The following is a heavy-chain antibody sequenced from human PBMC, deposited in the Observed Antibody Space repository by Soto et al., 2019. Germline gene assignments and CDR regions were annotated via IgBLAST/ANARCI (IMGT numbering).Heavy chain of an antibody. CDR2: IYYSGST. CDR1: GGSISDPGYY. CDR3: ARATTPRYFDY. V-gene: IGHV4-31*03. D-gene: IGHD4-17*01. J-gene: IGHJ4*02. Sequence: SETLSLTCPVCGGSISDPGYYWRWIRQLPGKDLEWIGYIYYSGSTYYNPSLKSRVNISIDTSKNQFSLKVSSVTAADTAVYYCARATTPRYFDYWGQGTPVTVS.